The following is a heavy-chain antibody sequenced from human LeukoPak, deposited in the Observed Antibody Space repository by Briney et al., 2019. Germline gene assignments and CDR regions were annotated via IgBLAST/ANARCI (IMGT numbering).Heavy chain of an antibody. V-gene: IGHV3-48*03. D-gene: IGHD3-22*01. J-gene: IGHJ4*02. CDR3: ARDSDSSGYFDS. CDR1: GFTFSSYE. Sequence: GGSLRLSCVASGFTFSSYEMNWVRQAPGKGLEWVSYISSSGRTTYYADSVKGRFTISRDNAKNPLYLQMNILRAEDTAVYYCARDSDSSGYFDSWGQGTLVTVSS. CDR2: ISSSGRTT.